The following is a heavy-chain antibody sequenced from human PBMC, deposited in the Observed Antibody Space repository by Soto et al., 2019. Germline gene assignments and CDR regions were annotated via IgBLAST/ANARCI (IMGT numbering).Heavy chain of an antibody. CDR3: ATVAGTVFACDI. D-gene: IGHD6-19*01. CDR2: IWYDGSNK. Sequence: QVQLVESGGGVVQPGRSLRLSCAASGFTFSSYGMHWVRQAPGKGLEWVAVIWYDGSNKYYADSVKGRFTISRDNSKNTRYLQMNSLRAEDTAVYYCATVAGTVFACDIWGQGTMVTVSS. V-gene: IGHV3-33*01. J-gene: IGHJ3*02. CDR1: GFTFSSYG.